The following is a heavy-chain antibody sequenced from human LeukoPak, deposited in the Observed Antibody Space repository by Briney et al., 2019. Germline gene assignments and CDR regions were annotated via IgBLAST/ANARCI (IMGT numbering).Heavy chain of an antibody. D-gene: IGHD6-19*01. CDR1: GSYW. Sequence: GGSLRLSCAASGSYWMHWVRQAPGKGLVWVSHINSDGSWTSYADSVKGRFTISKDNAKNTLYLQMNSLRAEDTAVYYCARTEQWLDPFFDYWGQGTLVTVSS. CDR3: ARTEQWLDPFFDY. J-gene: IGHJ4*02. CDR2: INSDGSWT. V-gene: IGHV3-74*01.